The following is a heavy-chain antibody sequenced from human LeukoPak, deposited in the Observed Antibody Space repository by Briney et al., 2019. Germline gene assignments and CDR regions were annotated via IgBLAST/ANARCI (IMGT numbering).Heavy chain of an antibody. Sequence: SETLSLTYTVSGGSISSYYWSWIRQPAGKGLEWIGRIYTSGSTNYNPSLKSRVTMSVDTSKNQFSLKLSSVTAADTAVYYCARVRPDFDWFPRGLYFDYWGQGTLVTVSS. CDR3: ARVRPDFDWFPRGLYFDY. CDR1: GGSISSYY. CDR2: IYTSGST. V-gene: IGHV4-4*07. D-gene: IGHD3-9*01. J-gene: IGHJ4*02.